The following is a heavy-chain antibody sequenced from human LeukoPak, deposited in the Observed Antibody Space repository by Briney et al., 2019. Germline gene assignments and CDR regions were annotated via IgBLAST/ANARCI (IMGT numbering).Heavy chain of an antibody. CDR3: ARGDYYDSSGYYN. Sequence: ASVKVSCKASGYTFTGYYMHWVRQAPGQGLEWMGWINPSSGGTNYAQKFQGRVTMTRDTSISTAYMELSRLRSDDTAVYYCARGDYYDSSGYYNWGQGTLVTVSS. CDR2: INPSSGGT. V-gene: IGHV1-2*02. D-gene: IGHD3-22*01. J-gene: IGHJ4*02. CDR1: GYTFTGYY.